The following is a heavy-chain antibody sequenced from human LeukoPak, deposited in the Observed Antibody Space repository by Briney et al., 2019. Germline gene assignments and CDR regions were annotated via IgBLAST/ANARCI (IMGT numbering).Heavy chain of an antibody. CDR1: GFTFSSYG. D-gene: IGHD6-13*01. J-gene: IGHJ6*02. Sequence: PGRSLRLSCAASGFTFSSYGMHWVRQAPGKGLEWVALIWYDGNNKYYADSVKGRFTISRDNSKNTLYLQLNSLRAEDTAVYYCARDQGSSSWNYYYGMDVWGQGTTVTVSS. CDR2: IWYDGNNK. CDR3: ARDQGSSSWNYYYGMDV. V-gene: IGHV3-33*01.